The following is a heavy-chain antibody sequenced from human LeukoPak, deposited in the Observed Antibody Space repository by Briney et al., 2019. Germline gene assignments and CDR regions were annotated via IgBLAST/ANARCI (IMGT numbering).Heavy chain of an antibody. J-gene: IGHJ4*02. V-gene: IGHV4-30-2*01. CDR2: IYHSGST. Sequence: PSQTLSLTCAVSGGSISSGGYSWSWIRQPPGKGLEWIGYIYHSGSTYYNPSLKSRVTVLVDRSKNQFSLKLSSVTAADTAVYYCARGGGRITMVRGVTTYLRGFDYWGQGTLVTVSS. D-gene: IGHD3-10*01. CDR1: GGSISSGGYS. CDR3: ARGGGRITMVRGVTTYLRGFDY.